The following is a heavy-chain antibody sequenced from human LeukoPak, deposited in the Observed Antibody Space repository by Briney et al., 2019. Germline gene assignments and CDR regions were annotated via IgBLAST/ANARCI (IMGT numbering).Heavy chain of an antibody. CDR1: GFTFSNAW. CDR2: IRSKANNYAT. Sequence: PGGSLRLSCAASGFTFSNAWMSWVRQASGKGLEWVGRIRSKANNYATAYDASVKGRFTISRDDSKNTAYLQMNSLKTEDTAVYYCIRLGGLDVASWGQGTLVTVSS. J-gene: IGHJ4*02. CDR3: IRLGGLDVAS. V-gene: IGHV3-73*01. D-gene: IGHD3-16*01.